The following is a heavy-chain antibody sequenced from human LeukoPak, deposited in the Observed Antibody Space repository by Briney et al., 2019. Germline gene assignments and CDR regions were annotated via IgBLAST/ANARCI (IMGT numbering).Heavy chain of an antibody. CDR2: ISSSGSTI. V-gene: IGHV3-48*03. CDR1: GFTFSSYE. D-gene: IGHD4-17*01. Sequence: GGSLRLSCAASGFTFSSYEMNWVRQAPGKELEWVSYISSSGSTIYYADSVKGRFTISRDNAKNSLYLQMNSLRAEDTAVYYCGTGATTGRGEFDYWGQGTLVTVSS. J-gene: IGHJ4*02. CDR3: GTGATTGRGEFDY.